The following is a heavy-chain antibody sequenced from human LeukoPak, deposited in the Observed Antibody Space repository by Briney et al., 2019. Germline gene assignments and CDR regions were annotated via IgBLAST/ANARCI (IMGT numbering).Heavy chain of an antibody. CDR3: AKADILTGYYDY. Sequence: GRSLRLSCAASGFTFDDYAMHWVRQAPGKGLEWVSGISWNSGSIGYADSVKGRFTISRDNAKNSLYLQVNSLRAEDTALYYCAKADILTGYYDYWGQGTLVTVSS. J-gene: IGHJ4*02. CDR2: ISWNSGSI. D-gene: IGHD3-9*01. V-gene: IGHV3-9*01. CDR1: GFTFDDYA.